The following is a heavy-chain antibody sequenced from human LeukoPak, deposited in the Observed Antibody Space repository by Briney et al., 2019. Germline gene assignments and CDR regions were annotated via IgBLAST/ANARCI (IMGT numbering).Heavy chain of an antibody. V-gene: IGHV3-23*01. D-gene: IGHD2-2*01. Sequence: GGSLRLSCAGSGFTFSSYAMNWVRQAPGKGLEWVSAISGSGGGTYYADSVKGRFTISRDTSKNTLYLQMNSLRAEDTAVYYCAKDFARYCTTSSCQERYYYYYYGMDVWGQGTTVTVSS. CDR1: GFTFSSYA. CDR2: ISGSGGGT. J-gene: IGHJ6*02. CDR3: AKDFARYCTTSSCQERYYYYYYGMDV.